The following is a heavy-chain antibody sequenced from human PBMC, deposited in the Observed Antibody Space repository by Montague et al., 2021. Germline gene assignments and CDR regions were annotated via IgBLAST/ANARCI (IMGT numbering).Heavy chain of an antibody. CDR1: GFSFNDYG. Sequence: SLRLSCPASGFSFNDYGMHWVRQAPGKGLEWVAVVGHDGNYEKYADSVRGRFIVSRDNSRTTLYLQLDSLRAEDTAVYYCARDFRVGTYFDYLGQGTLVTVSS. V-gene: IGHV3-33*01. J-gene: IGHJ4*02. D-gene: IGHD1-26*01. CDR3: ARDFRVGTYFDY. CDR2: VGHDGNYE.